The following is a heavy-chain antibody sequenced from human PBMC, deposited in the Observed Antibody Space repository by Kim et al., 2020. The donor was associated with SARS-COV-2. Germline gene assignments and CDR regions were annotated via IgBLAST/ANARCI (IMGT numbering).Heavy chain of an antibody. J-gene: IGHJ4*02. CDR2: ISYDGSNK. V-gene: IGHV3-30*04. D-gene: IGHD2-2*02. Sequence: GGSLRLSCAASGFTFSSYAMHWVRQAPGKGLEWVAVISYDGSNKYYADSVKGRFTISRDNSKNMLYLQMNSLRAEDTAVYYCASDPPEKPLLYLYYFDYWGQGTLVTVSS. CDR3: ASDPPEKPLLYLYYFDY. CDR1: GFTFSSYA.